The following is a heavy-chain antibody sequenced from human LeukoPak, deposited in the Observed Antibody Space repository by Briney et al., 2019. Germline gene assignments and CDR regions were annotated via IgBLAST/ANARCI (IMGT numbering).Heavy chain of an antibody. CDR2: IKQDGSEK. J-gene: IGHJ2*01. V-gene: IGHV3-7*01. Sequence: PGGSLRLSCAASGLIVSNYWMSWVRQAPGKGLEWVANIKQDGSEKYYVDSVKGRFTISRDNVKNSLYLQMNSLRAEDTAVYYCAKSMTLQWRGFFDLWGRGTHVTVSS. D-gene: IGHD6-19*01. CDR3: AKSMTLQWRGFFDL. CDR1: GLIVSNYW.